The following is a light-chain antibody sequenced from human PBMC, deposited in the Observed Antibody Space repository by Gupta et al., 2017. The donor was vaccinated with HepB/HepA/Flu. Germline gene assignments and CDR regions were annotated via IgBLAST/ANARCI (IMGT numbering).Light chain of an antibody. J-gene: IGKJ5*01. CDR3: QHRSNLFT. CDR2: DAS. V-gene: IGKV3-11*01. CDR1: QSVSSY. Sequence: ELVLTQSPAPLSLSPGERSTLSCRASQSVSSYLAWYQQKPGQAPRLIIYDASNRATGIPARFSGRGGGKDFTLTSSSPENEDYAVYYRQHRSNLFTFGQGTRVEIK.